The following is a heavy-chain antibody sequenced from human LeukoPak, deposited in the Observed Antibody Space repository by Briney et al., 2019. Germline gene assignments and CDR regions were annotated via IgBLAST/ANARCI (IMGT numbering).Heavy chain of an antibody. CDR3: ARAPEGYDSSGFHKTSHHISNRGAFDI. D-gene: IGHD3-22*01. V-gene: IGHV4-30-2*01. Sequence: SETLSLTCTVSGGSISSGGYYWSWIRQPPGKGLEWIGYIYHSGSTYYNPSLKSRVTISVDRSKNQFSLKLSSVTAADTAVYYCARAPEGYDSSGFHKTSHHISNRGAFDIWGQGTMVTVSS. CDR1: GGSISSGGYY. J-gene: IGHJ3*02. CDR2: IYHSGST.